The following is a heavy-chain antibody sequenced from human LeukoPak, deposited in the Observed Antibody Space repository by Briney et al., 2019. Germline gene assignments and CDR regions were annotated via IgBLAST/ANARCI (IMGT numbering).Heavy chain of an antibody. CDR3: ARDDIGARLCV. Sequence: PSETLSLTCAVYGGSFSGYYWSWIRQPPGKGLEWIGEINRSGSTSYNPSLKSRVTISVDMSKNQFSLKLSSVTAADTAVYYCARDDIGARLCVWGQGTTVTVSS. CDR2: INRSGST. CDR1: GGSFSGYY. D-gene: IGHD6-6*01. J-gene: IGHJ6*02. V-gene: IGHV4-34*01.